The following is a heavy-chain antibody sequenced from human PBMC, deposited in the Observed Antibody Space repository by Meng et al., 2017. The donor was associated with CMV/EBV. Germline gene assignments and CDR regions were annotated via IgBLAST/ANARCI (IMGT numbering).Heavy chain of an antibody. CDR2: FITIFGKA. J-gene: IGHJ4*02. Sequence: QVQLGQSVAKVKKPGSSVQVDCNAFGGTFSSYAISWVRQAPGQGLEGMGGFITIFGKANYAQKFQGRVTITADESTSTAYMELRSLRSADTAVYYCARVCGGSCFDYWGQGTLVTVSS. CDR1: GGTFSSYA. V-gene: IGHV1-69*12. D-gene: IGHD2-15*01. CDR3: ARVCGGSCFDY.